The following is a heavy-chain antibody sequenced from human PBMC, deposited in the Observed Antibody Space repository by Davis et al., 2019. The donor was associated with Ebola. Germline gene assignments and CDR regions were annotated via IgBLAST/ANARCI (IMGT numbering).Heavy chain of an antibody. Sequence: GESLKISCEASGFSFTTYGMHWVRQAPGKGLEWVAIIWYDGNRKNYANSVKGRFAISRDDSKKTVYLQMNSLRAEDTAVYYCAKGRAIAARHFVDYWGQGTLVTVSS. V-gene: IGHV3-33*06. D-gene: IGHD6-6*01. CDR1: GFSFTTYG. CDR2: IWYDGNRK. J-gene: IGHJ4*02. CDR3: AKGRAIAARHFVDY.